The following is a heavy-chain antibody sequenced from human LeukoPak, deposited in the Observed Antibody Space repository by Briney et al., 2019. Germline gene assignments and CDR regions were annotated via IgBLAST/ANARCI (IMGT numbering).Heavy chain of an antibody. J-gene: IGHJ4*02. Sequence: GGSLRLSCTASGFTFSSYSMNWVRQAPGKGLEWVSYISSDSSSIYYADSVKGRFTISRDNAKNSLYLQMNSLRAEDTAVYYCARDLGIAVAGSLRSDYWGQGTLVTVSS. CDR2: ISSDSSSI. D-gene: IGHD6-19*01. V-gene: IGHV3-21*06. CDR1: GFTFSSYS. CDR3: ARDLGIAVAGSLRSDY.